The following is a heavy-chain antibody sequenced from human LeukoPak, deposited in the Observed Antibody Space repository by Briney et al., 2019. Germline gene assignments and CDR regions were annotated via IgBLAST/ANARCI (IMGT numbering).Heavy chain of an antibody. CDR2: IYTNAHT. CDR3: ARDHVVVGSTTSFFDY. J-gene: IGHJ4*02. CDR1: GGSMSNYH. D-gene: IGHD3-22*01. V-gene: IGHV4-4*07. Sequence: SETLSLSCTVSGGSMSNYHWTWIRQPPGEGLEWIGRIYTNAHTNYSPSLRSRVTMSVDTSKNQFSLKVRFVTAADTAVYFCARDHVVVGSTTSFFDYWGQGILVTVSS.